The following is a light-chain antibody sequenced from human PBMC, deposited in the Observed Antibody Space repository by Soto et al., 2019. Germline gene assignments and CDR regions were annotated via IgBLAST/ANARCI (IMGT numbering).Light chain of an antibody. CDR1: QTISGY. V-gene: IGKV1-39*01. CDR2: AAS. J-gene: IGKJ4*01. CDR3: QHSYTTPLT. Sequence: DIQMTQSPSSLSASVGDRVTITCRASQTISGYLNWYQQKPGKAPELLIYAASYLGNGVPSRFSGSGSGTYFPLTISSLQPEDLATYYFQHSYTTPLTFSGGTKVEIK.